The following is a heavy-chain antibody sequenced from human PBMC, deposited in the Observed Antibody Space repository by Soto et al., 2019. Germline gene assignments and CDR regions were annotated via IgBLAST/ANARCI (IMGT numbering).Heavy chain of an antibody. J-gene: IGHJ3*02. CDR1: GFTVSSNY. V-gene: IGHV3-53*01. CDR2: IYSGGST. D-gene: IGHD3-22*01. Sequence: GXSLRLSCAASGFTVSSNYISWVLQAPGKGLEWVSVIYSGGSTYYADSVKGRFTISRDNSKNTLYLQMNSLRAEDTAVYYCARESDYDSHAFDIWGQGTMVTVSS. CDR3: ARESDYDSHAFDI.